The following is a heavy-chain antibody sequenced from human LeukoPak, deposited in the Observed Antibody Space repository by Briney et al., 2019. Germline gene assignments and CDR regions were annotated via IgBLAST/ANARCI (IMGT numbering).Heavy chain of an antibody. CDR2: INTNTGNP. V-gene: IGHV7-4-1*02. D-gene: IGHD3-22*01. Sequence: GASVKVSCKASGYTFTSYAMNWVRQAPGQGLEWMGWINTNTGNPTYAQGFTGRFVFSLDTSVSTAYLQISSLKAEDAAVYYCARGGYYYDSSADDAFDIWGQGTMVTVSS. CDR3: ARGGYYYDSSADDAFDI. CDR1: GYTFTSYA. J-gene: IGHJ3*02.